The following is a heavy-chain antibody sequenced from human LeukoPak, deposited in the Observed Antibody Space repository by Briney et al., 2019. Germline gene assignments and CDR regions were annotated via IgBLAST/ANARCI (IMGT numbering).Heavy chain of an antibody. J-gene: IGHJ5*02. Sequence: SETLSLACTVSGGSISSSSYYWGWIRQPPGKGLEWIASIYYSGSTYYNPSLKSRVTISVDTSKNQLSLKLSSLTAADTAVYYCARHEYSGSYYGLSWFDPWGQGTLVTVSS. CDR2: IYYSGST. D-gene: IGHD1-26*01. V-gene: IGHV4-39*01. CDR3: ARHEYSGSYYGLSWFDP. CDR1: GGSISSSSYY.